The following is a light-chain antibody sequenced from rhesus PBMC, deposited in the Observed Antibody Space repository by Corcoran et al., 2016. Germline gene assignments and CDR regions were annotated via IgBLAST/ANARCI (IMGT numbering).Light chain of an antibody. CDR1: QSLLDSEDGNTY. CDR3: MQALEFPLT. J-gene: IGKJ4*01. Sequence: DIVMTQTPLSLPVTPGEPASISCRSSQSLLDSEDGNTYLDWYLQKPGQSPQLLIYEVSNRASGVPDRFSGRGDDTDFTLKSSRVEAEDVGVYYCMQALEFPLTFGGGTKVEIK. V-gene: IGKV2-104*02. CDR2: EVS.